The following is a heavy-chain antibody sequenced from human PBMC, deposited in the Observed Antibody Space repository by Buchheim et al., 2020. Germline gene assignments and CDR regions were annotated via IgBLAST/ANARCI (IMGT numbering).Heavy chain of an antibody. J-gene: IGHJ6*02. Sequence: QVQLVESGGGVVQPGRSLRLSCAASGFTFSSYGMHWVRQAPGKGLEWVAVISSDGSNKYYADSVKGRFTISRDKSKNTLYLQMNSLRAEDTAVYYCAKDLRTMVRGVHYYYGMDVWGQGTT. V-gene: IGHV3-30*18. D-gene: IGHD3-10*01. CDR3: AKDLRTMVRGVHYYYGMDV. CDR1: GFTFSSYG. CDR2: ISSDGSNK.